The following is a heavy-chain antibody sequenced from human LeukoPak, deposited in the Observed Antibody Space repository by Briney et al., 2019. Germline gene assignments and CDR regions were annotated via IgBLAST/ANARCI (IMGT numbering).Heavy chain of an antibody. CDR3: ARILDSAWGELGY. V-gene: IGHV3-53*05. D-gene: IGHD6-19*01. J-gene: IGHJ4*02. CDR1: GFSVGSNY. CDR2: IYSGGST. Sequence: GGSLRLSCAASGFSVGSNYMNWVRQAPGKGLEWVSVIYSGGSTYYADSVKGRFTISRDNSKNTLYLQMNSLRAEDTAVYYCARILDSAWGELGYWGQGTLVTVSS.